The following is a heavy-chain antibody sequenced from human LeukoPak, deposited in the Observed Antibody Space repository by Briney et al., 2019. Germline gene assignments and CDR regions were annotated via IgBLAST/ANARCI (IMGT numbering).Heavy chain of an antibody. Sequence: SETLSLTCAVYGGSLSGYYWSWIRQPPGKGLEWIGEINHSGSTNYNPSLKSRVTISVDTSKNQFSLKLSSVTAADTAVYYCARLYYSGYFSWFDPWGQGTLVTVSS. D-gene: IGHD3-22*01. CDR2: INHSGST. V-gene: IGHV4-34*01. J-gene: IGHJ5*02. CDR3: ARLYYSGYFSWFDP. CDR1: GGSLSGYY.